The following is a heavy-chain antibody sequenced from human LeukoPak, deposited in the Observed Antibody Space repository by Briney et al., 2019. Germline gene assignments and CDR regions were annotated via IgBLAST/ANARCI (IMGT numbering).Heavy chain of an antibody. D-gene: IGHD2-2*01. Sequence: PSQTLSLTCTVSGGSISSGGYYWSWLRQHPGTGLEWIGYIYYSGSTYYNPSLKSRVTISVDTSKNQFSLKLSSVTAADTAVYYCARGKVVPAAIRPRWFDPWGQGTLVTVSS. V-gene: IGHV4-31*03. CDR2: IYYSGST. CDR3: ARGKVVPAAIRPRWFDP. CDR1: GGSISSGGYY. J-gene: IGHJ5*02.